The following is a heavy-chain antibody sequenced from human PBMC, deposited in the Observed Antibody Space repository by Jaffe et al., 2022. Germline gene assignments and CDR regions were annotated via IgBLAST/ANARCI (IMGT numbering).Heavy chain of an antibody. Sequence: QVQLQQWGAGLLKPSETLSLTCAVYGGSFSGYYWSWIRQPPGKGLEWIGEINHSGSTNYNPSLKSRVTISVDTSKNQFSLKLSSVTAADTAVYYCARNNYGRLGAFDIWGQGTMVTVSS. J-gene: IGHJ3*02. CDR1: GGSFSGYY. CDR3: ARNNYGRLGAFDI. D-gene: IGHD4-17*01. CDR2: INHSGST. V-gene: IGHV4-34*01.